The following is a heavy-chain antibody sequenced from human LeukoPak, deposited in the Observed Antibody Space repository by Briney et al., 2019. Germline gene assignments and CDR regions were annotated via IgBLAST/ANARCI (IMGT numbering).Heavy chain of an antibody. D-gene: IGHD3-10*01. V-gene: IGHV1-69*13. Sequence: ASVKVSCKASRGAFSTYAINWVRQAPGQGLEWMGGIIPIFGTANYAQKFQGRVTITADESTSTAYMELSSLRSEDTAVYYCARARSGPYGSGSLDAFDIWGQGTMVTVSS. CDR3: ARARSGPYGSGSLDAFDI. CDR1: RGAFSTYA. CDR2: IIPIFGTA. J-gene: IGHJ3*02.